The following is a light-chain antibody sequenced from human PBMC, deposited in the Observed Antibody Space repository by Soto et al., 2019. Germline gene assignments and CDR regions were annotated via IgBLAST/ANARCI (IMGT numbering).Light chain of an antibody. Sequence: EIVLTQSPATLCLSPGERATLSCRASQGVSRNLAWYQQKPGQAPRLLIYDASNRATGIPARFSGSGSVTDFTLTISSLEPEDFAVYYCQQRSNWATFGPGTKVDIK. CDR1: QGVSRN. CDR3: QQRSNWAT. J-gene: IGKJ3*01. V-gene: IGKV3-11*01. CDR2: DAS.